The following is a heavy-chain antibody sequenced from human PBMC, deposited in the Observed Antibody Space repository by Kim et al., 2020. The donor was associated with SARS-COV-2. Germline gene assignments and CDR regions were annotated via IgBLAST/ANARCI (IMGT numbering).Heavy chain of an antibody. Sequence: GGSLRLSCAASGFTFSSYAMSWVRQAPGKGLEWVSAISGSGGSTYYADSVKGRFTISRDNSKNTLYLQMNSLRAEDTAVYYCAKDYRFRGISGSWDDYWGQGTLVTVSS. CDR1: GFTFSSYA. CDR2: ISGSGGST. CDR3: AKDYRFRGISGSWDDY. V-gene: IGHV3-23*01. D-gene: IGHD1-26*01. J-gene: IGHJ4*02.